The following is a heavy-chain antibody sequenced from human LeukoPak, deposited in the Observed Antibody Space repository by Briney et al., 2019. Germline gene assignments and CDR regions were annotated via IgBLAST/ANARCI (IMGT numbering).Heavy chain of an antibody. CDR1: GYSISSGYY. J-gene: IGHJ4*02. CDR2: IYYSGST. Sequence: SETLSLTCSVSGYSISSGYYWGWIRQPPGKGLEWIGNIYYSGSTYYNPSLKSRVTISLDTSKNQFSLKLSSVTAADTAVHYCARGSGYYGEDFEYWGQGTLVTVSS. CDR3: ARGSGYYGEDFEY. V-gene: IGHV4-38-2*02. D-gene: IGHD3-22*01.